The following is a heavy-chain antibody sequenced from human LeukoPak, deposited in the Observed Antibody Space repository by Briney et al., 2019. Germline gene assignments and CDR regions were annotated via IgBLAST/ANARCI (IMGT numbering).Heavy chain of an antibody. CDR2: ISYDGSNK. D-gene: IGHD3-22*01. V-gene: IGHV3-30*19. J-gene: IGHJ4*02. CDR3: ARESKAGYYLYFDY. Sequence: PGRSLRLSCAASGFTFSSYGMHWVRQAPGKGLEWVAVISYDGSNKYYADSVKGRFTISRDNSKNTLYLQMNSLRAEDTAVYYCARESKAGYYLYFDYWGQGTLVTVSS. CDR1: GFTFSSYG.